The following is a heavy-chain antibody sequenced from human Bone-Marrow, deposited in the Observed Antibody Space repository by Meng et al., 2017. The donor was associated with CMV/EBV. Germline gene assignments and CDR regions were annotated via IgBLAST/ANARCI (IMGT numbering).Heavy chain of an antibody. CDR3: AKDAHITMIVVGDY. V-gene: IGHV3-30*02. J-gene: IGHJ4*02. D-gene: IGHD3-22*01. CDR2: IRYDGSNK. Sequence: GESLKISCAASGFTFSSYGMHWVRQAPGKGLEWVAFIRYDGSNKYYADSVKGRFTISRDNSKNTLYLQMNSLRAEDTAVYYCAKDAHITMIVVGDYWGQGKLV. CDR1: GFTFSSYG.